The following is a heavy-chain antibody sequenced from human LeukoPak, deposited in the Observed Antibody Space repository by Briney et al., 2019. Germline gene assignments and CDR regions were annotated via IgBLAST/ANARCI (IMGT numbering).Heavy chain of an antibody. D-gene: IGHD6-25*01. CDR3: ATESGLSRFDP. V-gene: IGHV1-69*06. CDR1: GGTFSSYA. Sequence: SVKVSCKASGGTFSSYAISWVRQAPGQGLEWMGGLIPIFGTANYAEKFQGRVTITAAKSTSTAYMELSSLRSEDTAVYYCATESGLSRFDPWGQGTLVTVSS. CDR2: LIPIFGTA. J-gene: IGHJ5*02.